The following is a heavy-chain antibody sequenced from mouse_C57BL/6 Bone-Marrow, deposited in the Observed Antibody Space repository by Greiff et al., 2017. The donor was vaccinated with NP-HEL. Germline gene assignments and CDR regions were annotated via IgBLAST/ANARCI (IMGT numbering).Heavy chain of an antibody. Sequence: QVQLQQPGAELVRPGSSVKLSCKASGYTFTSYWMHWVKQRPIQGLEWIGNIDPSDSETHYNQKFKDKATLTVDKSSSTAYMQLSSLTSEDSAVYYCARFYYGRGAMDYWGQGTSVTVSS. D-gene: IGHD1-1*01. J-gene: IGHJ4*01. CDR1: GYTFTSYW. CDR3: ARFYYGRGAMDY. V-gene: IGHV1-52*01. CDR2: IDPSDSET.